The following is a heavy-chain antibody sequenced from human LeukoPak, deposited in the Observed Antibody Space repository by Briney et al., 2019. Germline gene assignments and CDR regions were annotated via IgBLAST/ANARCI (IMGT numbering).Heavy chain of an antibody. CDR2: INPNSGGT. J-gene: IGHJ4*02. Sequence: ASVKVSCKASGYTFTGYYMHWVRQAPGQGLEWMGWINPNSGGTNYAQKFQGRVTMTRDTSISTAYMELSRLRSDDTAVYYCARSGYSHGLHFDYWGQGTLVTVSS. D-gene: IGHD5-18*01. CDR1: GYTFTGYY. V-gene: IGHV1-2*02. CDR3: ARSGYSHGLHFDY.